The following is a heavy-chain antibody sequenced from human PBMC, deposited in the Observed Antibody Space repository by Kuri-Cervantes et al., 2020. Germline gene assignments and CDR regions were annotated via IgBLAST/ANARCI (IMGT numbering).Heavy chain of an antibody. J-gene: IGHJ4*02. CDR2: VNHSGST. CDR3: ARGHCSGGSCYDY. CDR1: GGSISSGGYS. Sequence: GSLRLSCAVSGGSISSGGYSWSWIRQPPGKGLEWIGEVNHSGSTNYNPSLKSRVTISVDTSKNQFSLKLSSVTAADTAVYYCARGHCSGGSCYDYWGQGTLVTVSS. D-gene: IGHD2-15*01. V-gene: IGHV4-34*01.